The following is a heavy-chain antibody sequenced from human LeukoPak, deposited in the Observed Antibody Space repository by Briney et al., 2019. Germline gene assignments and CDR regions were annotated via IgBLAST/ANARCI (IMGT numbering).Heavy chain of an antibody. CDR1: GFTFDDYA. CDR3: AKDIGRGGRGSAFDI. D-gene: IGHD2-15*01. Sequence: GRSLRLSCAASGFTFDDYAMHWVRQAPGKGLEWVSGISWNSGSIGYADSVKGRFTISRDNAKNSLYLQMNSLRAEDTALYYCAKDIGRGGRGSAFDIWGQGTMVTVSS. V-gene: IGHV3-9*01. J-gene: IGHJ3*02. CDR2: ISWNSGSI.